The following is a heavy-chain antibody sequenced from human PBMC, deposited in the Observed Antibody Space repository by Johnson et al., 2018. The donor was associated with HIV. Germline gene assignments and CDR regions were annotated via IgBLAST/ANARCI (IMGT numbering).Heavy chain of an antibody. CDR3: ARYQGELRRTHAFDI. CDR2: ISYDGSNK. V-gene: IGHV3-30*04. Sequence: QVQLVESGGGVVQPGRSLRLSCAASGFTFSSYAMHWVRQAPGKGLEWVAVISYDGSNKFYADSVKGRFTISRDNSKNTLYLQMNSLRHEDTAVYYCARYQGELRRTHAFDIWGQGTMVTVSS. CDR1: GFTFSSYA. D-gene: IGHD1-14*01. J-gene: IGHJ3*02.